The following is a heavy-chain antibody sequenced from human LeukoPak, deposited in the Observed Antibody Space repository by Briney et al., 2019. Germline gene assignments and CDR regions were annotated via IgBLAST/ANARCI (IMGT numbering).Heavy chain of an antibody. D-gene: IGHD1-1*01. CDR2: MNPNSGNT. J-gene: IGHJ6*03. CDR3: ARVFTTTDGYYYYYYMDV. CDR1: GYTFTSYD. Sequence: ASVKVSCKASGYTFTSYDINWVRQATGQGLGWMGWMNPNSGNTGYAQKFQGRVTITRNTSISTAYMELRSLRSDDTAVYYCARVFTTTDGYYYYYYMDVWGKGTTVTVSS. V-gene: IGHV1-8*03.